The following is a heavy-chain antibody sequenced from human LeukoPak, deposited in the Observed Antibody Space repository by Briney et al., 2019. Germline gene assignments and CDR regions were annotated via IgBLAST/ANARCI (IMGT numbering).Heavy chain of an antibody. CDR3: ARESASYFDY. J-gene: IGHJ4*02. CDR1: GFTFSSYG. CDR2: IWYDGSNK. D-gene: IGHD3-3*01. V-gene: IGHV3-33*01. Sequence: PGGSLRLSCAASGFTFSSYGMHWVRQAPGKGLEWVAVIWYDGSNKYYADSMKGRFTISRDNSKNTLYLQMNSLRAEDTAMYYCARESASYFDYWGQGTLVTVSS.